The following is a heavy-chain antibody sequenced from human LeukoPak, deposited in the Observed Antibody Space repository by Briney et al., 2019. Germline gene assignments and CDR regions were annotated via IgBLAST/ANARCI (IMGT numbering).Heavy chain of an antibody. CDR2: LYSDGTT. V-gene: IGHV3-66*04. D-gene: IGHD3-3*01. Sequence: PGGSLRLSCAASGFTVSSHYMNWVRQAPGKGLQWVSVLYSDGTTYYADSVKGRFTISRDNSRSTLYLQMNSLRAEDTAVYYCARHYDFWSGYRPLLAVDPWGQGTLVTVSS. CDR3: ARHYDFWSGYRPLLAVDP. CDR1: GFTVSSHY. J-gene: IGHJ5*02.